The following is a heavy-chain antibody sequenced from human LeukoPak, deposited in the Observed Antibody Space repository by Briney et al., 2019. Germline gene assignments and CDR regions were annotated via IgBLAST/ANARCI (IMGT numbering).Heavy chain of an antibody. Sequence: ASVKVSCKASGYTFTSYGISWVRQAPGQGLEWMGWISAYNGNTNYAQRLQGRVTMTTDTSTSTAYMELRSLRSDDTAVYYCARDWDEGDYYGSGSYVYYYGMDVWGQGTTVTVSS. V-gene: IGHV1-18*01. J-gene: IGHJ6*02. D-gene: IGHD3-10*01. CDR3: ARDWDEGDYYGSGSYVYYYGMDV. CDR1: GYTFTSYG. CDR2: ISAYNGNT.